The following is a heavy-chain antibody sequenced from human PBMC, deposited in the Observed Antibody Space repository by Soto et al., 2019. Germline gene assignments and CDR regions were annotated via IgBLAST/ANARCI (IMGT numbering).Heavy chain of an antibody. J-gene: IGHJ4*02. CDR2: IKSKTDGGIT. CDR1: GFTFSNAW. Sequence: PGGSLRLSCAASGFTFSNAWMSWVRQAPGKGLEWVGRIKSKTDGGITDYAAPEKGRFTISRDDSKNTLYLQMNSLKTEDTAVYYCTSRPRGYSYGYDYWGQGTLVTVSS. D-gene: IGHD5-18*01. CDR3: TSRPRGYSYGYDY. V-gene: IGHV3-15*01.